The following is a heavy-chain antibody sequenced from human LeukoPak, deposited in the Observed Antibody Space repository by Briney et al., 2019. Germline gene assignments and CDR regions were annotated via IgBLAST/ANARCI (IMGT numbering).Heavy chain of an antibody. CDR1: GFTFSSYS. CDR3: AKGGPAVRSSLWVGPSLYYFDY. D-gene: IGHD6-6*01. V-gene: IGHV3-21*04. J-gene: IGHJ4*02. CDR2: ISSSSSYI. Sequence: PGGYLRLSCAASGFTFSSYSMNWVRQAPGKGLEWVSSISSSSSYIYYADSVKGRFTISRDNAKNSLYLQMNSLRAEDTAIYYCAKGGPAVRSSLWVGPSLYYFDYWGQGTLVTVSS.